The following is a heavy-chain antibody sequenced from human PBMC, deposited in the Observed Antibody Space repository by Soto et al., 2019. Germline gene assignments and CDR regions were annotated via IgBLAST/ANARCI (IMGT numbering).Heavy chain of an antibody. Sequence: SETLSLTCTVSGGSITSDYSCWSWIRQPPGKGLEWVGYIYDSGTTSYNPSLRSRVTLSLDTSKSQFSLTLTSVTASDTAVYYCARLGAYYQSLDPWGQGSLVTVSS. J-gene: IGHJ5*02. CDR1: GGSITSDYSC. D-gene: IGHD2-21*01. CDR2: IYDSGTT. V-gene: IGHV4-59*08. CDR3: ARLGAYYQSLDP.